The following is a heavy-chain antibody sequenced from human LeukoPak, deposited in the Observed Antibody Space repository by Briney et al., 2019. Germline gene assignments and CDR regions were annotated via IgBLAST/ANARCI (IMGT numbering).Heavy chain of an antibody. CDR2: VDPEDGET. D-gene: IGHD3-22*01. J-gene: IGHJ4*02. CDR3: ARDIYYDSSGYYGSVY. V-gene: IGHV1-69-2*01. Sequence: GASVKVSCKASGYTFTDYYMHWVQQAPGKGLEWMGRVDPEDGETIYAEKFQGRVTITADTSTDTAYMELSSLRSEDTAVYYCARDIYYDSSGYYGSVYWGQGTLVTVSS. CDR1: GYTFTDYY.